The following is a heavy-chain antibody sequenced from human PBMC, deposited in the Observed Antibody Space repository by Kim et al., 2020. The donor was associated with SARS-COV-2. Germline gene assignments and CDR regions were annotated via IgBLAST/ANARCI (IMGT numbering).Heavy chain of an antibody. CDR3: QLSGVSHSYYFYAMDV. Sequence: GGSLRLSCAASGLTFSTFGMHWVRQAPGKGLEWVAVISYDGTKNYYADSVKGRFTISRDNSKNTLYLQMNSLRAEDTAVYYCQLSGVSHSYYFYAMDVWGQGTTVTGSS. J-gene: IGHJ6*02. V-gene: IGHV3-30*03. D-gene: IGHD1-26*01. CDR1: GLTFSTFG. CDR2: ISYDGTKN.